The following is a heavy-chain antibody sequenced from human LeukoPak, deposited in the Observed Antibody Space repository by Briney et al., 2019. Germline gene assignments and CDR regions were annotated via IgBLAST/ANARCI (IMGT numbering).Heavy chain of an antibody. V-gene: IGHV3-11*01. D-gene: IGHD2-2*01. Sequence: GGSLRLSCAASGFTFSDYYMSWVRQAPGKGLEGVSYISSSGSTIYYADSVKGRFTISRDNAKNSPYLQMNSLRAEDTAVYYCAREGVVPAAMLGSSGHYNWFDPWGQGTLVTVSS. J-gene: IGHJ5*02. CDR1: GFTFSDYY. CDR3: AREGVVPAAMLGSSGHYNWFDP. CDR2: ISSSGSTI.